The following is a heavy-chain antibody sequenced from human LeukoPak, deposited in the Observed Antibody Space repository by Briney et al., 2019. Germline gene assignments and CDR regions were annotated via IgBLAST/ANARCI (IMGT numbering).Heavy chain of an antibody. CDR3: ARAVYGSGSSPHGH. CDR2: INHSGST. V-gene: IGHV4-34*01. Sequence: SETLSLTCAVYGGSFSGYYWSWIRQPTGKGLEWIGEINHSGSTNYNPSLKSRVTISVDTSKNQFSLKLSSVTAADTAVYYCARAVYGSGSSPHGHWGQGTLVTVSS. CDR1: GGSFSGYY. J-gene: IGHJ4*02. D-gene: IGHD3-10*01.